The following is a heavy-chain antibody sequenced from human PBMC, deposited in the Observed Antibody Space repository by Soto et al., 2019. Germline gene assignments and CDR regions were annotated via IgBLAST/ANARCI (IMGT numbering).Heavy chain of an antibody. D-gene: IGHD1-1*01. J-gene: IGHJ5*02. V-gene: IGHV3-13*01. CDR1: GFTFSSHD. Sequence: EVQLVESGGGLVQPGGSLRLSCAASGFTFSSHDMHWVRQVTGKGMEWVSGIDSAGDAKYPASVKGRFTITRENAKNSLHLRMNSPSAGDTAVYSCARGGILGVSWNCFDTWGQGTLVTVCS. CDR2: IDSAGDA. CDR3: ARGGILGVSWNCFDT.